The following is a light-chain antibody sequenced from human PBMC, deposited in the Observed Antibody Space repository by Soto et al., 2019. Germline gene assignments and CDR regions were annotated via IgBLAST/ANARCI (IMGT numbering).Light chain of an antibody. CDR2: KAA. CDR3: QHYNSFSRT. J-gene: IGKJ1*01. Sequence: DIQMTQSPSTLSASVGDRVAITCRASENIVHWVAWYQQKPGRAPKLLIYKAANLADEVPSRFAGSGSGTDFTLTITRLQPDDFATYYCQHYNSFSRTFGQGTKVDIK. CDR1: ENIVHW. V-gene: IGKV1-5*03.